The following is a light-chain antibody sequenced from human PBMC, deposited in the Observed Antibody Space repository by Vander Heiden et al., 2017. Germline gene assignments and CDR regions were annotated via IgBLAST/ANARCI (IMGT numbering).Light chain of an antibody. CDR2: GAC. Sequence: EILLTQSPGTLSLSPGERATLSCRASQSVSSSYLAWYQQKPSQAPRLLIYGACSRATGIPDRFSGSGSGTDFTLTISRLEPEDFAVYYCQQYGSSPTFGQGTKVEIK. CDR3: QQYGSSPT. V-gene: IGKV3-20*01. J-gene: IGKJ1*01. CDR1: QSVSSSY.